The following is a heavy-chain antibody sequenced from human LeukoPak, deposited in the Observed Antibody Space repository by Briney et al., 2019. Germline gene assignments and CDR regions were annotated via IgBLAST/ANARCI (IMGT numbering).Heavy chain of an antibody. J-gene: IGHJ4*02. Sequence: GASVKVSCKASGYTFSSYCLHWVRQAPGQGLEWMGIINPTDGSTNNAQNSQGRVTMTSDRSTSTVYMELSSLRSEDTAVYYCAREGRDGYNYKGFDYWGQGTLVTVSS. CDR2: INPTDGST. CDR1: GYTFSSYC. CDR3: AREGRDGYNYKGFDY. D-gene: IGHD5-24*01. V-gene: IGHV1-46*01.